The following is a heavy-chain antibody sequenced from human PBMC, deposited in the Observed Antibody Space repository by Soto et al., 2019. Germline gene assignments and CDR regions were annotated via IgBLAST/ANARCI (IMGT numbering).Heavy chain of an antibody. CDR3: ARDPNYYGSGSYYNRPYYYGMDV. CDR2: ISSSSSTI. Sequence: LRLSCAASGFTFSSYSMNWVRQAPGKGLEWVSYISSSSSTIYYADSVKGRFTISRDNAKNSLYLQMNSLRDEDTAVYYCARDPNYYGSGSYYNRPYYYGMDVWGQGTTVTVSS. CDR1: GFTFSSYS. V-gene: IGHV3-48*02. D-gene: IGHD3-10*01. J-gene: IGHJ6*02.